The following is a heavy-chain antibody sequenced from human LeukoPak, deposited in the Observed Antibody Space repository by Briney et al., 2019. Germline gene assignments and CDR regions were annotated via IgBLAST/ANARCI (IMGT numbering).Heavy chain of an antibody. J-gene: IGHJ3*02. CDR3: ARRRDERGYKDVFDI. CDR1: GYSFITYW. V-gene: IGHV5-51*01. Sequence: GESLKISCKGSGYSFITYWIGWVRQMPGKGLEWMGIIYPGDSDTRYRPAFQGQVTISVDKSISTAHLQWSSLKASDTAMYYCARRRDERGYKDVFDIWGQGTMVTVSS. CDR2: IYPGDSDT. D-gene: IGHD5-18*01.